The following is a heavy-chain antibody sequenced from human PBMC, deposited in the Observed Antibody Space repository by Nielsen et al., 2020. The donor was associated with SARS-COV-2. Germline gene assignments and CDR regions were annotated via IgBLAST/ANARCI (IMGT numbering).Heavy chain of an antibody. CDR3: ARDPNGWSGGFDY. V-gene: IGHV3-9*01. J-gene: IGHJ4*02. D-gene: IGHD6-19*01. CDR1: GFKFDDYA. CDR2: TSRDGGII. Sequence: GGSLRLSCAASGFKFDDYAMHWVRQTPGKGLEWVSFTSRDGGIIAYADSVKGRFTISRDNAKNSLYLQMESLRDEDTAFYYCARDPNGWSGGFDYWGQGTLVTVSS.